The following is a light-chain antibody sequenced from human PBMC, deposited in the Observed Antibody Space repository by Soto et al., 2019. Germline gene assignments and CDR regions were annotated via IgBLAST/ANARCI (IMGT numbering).Light chain of an antibody. J-gene: IGLJ1*01. Sequence: QSVLTQPASVSGSPGQSITISCTGTSSDVGSHNFASWYQQHPGKAPKLMIYDVSNRPSGVSYRFSGSKSGNTASLTISGLQAEDEADYYCSSCTSSNTFVFGTG. V-gene: IGLV2-14*03. CDR2: DVS. CDR3: SSCTSSNTFV. CDR1: SSDVGSHNF.